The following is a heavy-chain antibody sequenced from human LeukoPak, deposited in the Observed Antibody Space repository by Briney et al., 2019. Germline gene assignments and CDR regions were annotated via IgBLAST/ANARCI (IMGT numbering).Heavy chain of an antibody. J-gene: IGHJ5*02. CDR3: ARVRGIAAAGTEVSRRFDP. CDR2: INPNSGGT. V-gene: IGHV1-2*02. CDR1: GYTFTGYY. D-gene: IGHD6-13*01. Sequence: ASVKVSCKASGYTFTGYYMHWVRQAPGQGLEWMGWINPNSGGTNYAQKFQGRVTMTRDTSISTAYMELSRLRSDDTAVYYCARVRGIAAAGTEVSRRFDPWGQGTLVTVSS.